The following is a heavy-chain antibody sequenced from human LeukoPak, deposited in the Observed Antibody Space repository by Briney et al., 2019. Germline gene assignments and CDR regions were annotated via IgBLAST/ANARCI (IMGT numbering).Heavy chain of an antibody. Sequence: GASVKVSCKASGYTFTDYYMHWVQQAPGKGLEWMGRVDPEDGKTVYAEKFQGRVTITADTSTDTAYMELSSLRSEDTAVYYCARGVTDYDILTGYGFDYWGQGTLVTVSS. D-gene: IGHD3-9*01. CDR3: ARGVTDYDILTGYGFDY. CDR1: GYTFTDYY. V-gene: IGHV1-69-2*01. CDR2: VDPEDGKT. J-gene: IGHJ4*02.